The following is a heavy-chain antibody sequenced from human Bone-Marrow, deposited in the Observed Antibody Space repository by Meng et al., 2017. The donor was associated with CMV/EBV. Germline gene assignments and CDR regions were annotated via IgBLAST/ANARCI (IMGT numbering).Heavy chain of an antibody. CDR1: GFTFSSYA. Sequence: GGSLRLSCAASGFTFSSYAMSWVRQAPGKGLEWVSAISGSGGSTYYADFVKGRFTISRDNAKNSLYLQMNSLRAEDTAVYYCARDSLETTLIVVVAARYYYYGMDVWGQGTTVTVSS. J-gene: IGHJ6*02. CDR3: ARDSLETTLIVVVAARYYYYGMDV. CDR2: ISGSGGST. V-gene: IGHV3-23*01. D-gene: IGHD2-15*01.